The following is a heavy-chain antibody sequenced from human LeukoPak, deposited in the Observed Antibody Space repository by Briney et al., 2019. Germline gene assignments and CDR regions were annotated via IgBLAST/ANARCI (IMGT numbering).Heavy chain of an antibody. Sequence: SVKVSCKASGGTFSSYAISWVRQAPGQGLEWMGGIIPIFGTANYAQKFQGRVTITADESTSTAYMELSSLRSDDTAVYYCARGNDYGSGSYYLPKPYDYWGQGTLVTVSS. V-gene: IGHV1-69*13. CDR2: IIPIFGTA. D-gene: IGHD3-10*01. CDR3: ARGNDYGSGSYYLPKPYDY. J-gene: IGHJ4*02. CDR1: GGTFSSYA.